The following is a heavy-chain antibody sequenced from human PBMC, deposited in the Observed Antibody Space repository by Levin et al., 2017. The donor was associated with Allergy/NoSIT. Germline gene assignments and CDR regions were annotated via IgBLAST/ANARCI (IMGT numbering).Heavy chain of an antibody. J-gene: IGHJ4*02. Sequence: SQTLSLTCKVSGGSVSSGSYYWSWIRQPAAKGLEWIGRIYSSGSANYNPSLKSRVTISVDTSKNQFSLKLSSVTAADTAVYYCARAEVGSEHWGQGTLVTVSS. D-gene: IGHD3-10*01. CDR1: GGSVSSGSYY. CDR2: IYSSGSA. CDR3: ARAEVGSEH. V-gene: IGHV4-61*02.